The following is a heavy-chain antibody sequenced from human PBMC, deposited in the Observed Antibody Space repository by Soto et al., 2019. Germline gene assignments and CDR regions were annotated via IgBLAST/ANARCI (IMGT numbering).Heavy chain of an antibody. J-gene: IGHJ5*02. CDR3: TTEDSGYDFWFDP. CDR1: GFTFSNAW. CDR2: IKSKTDGGTT. D-gene: IGHD5-12*01. Sequence: EGSLRLSCAASGFTFSNAWMSWVRQAPGKGLEWVGRIKSKTDGGTTDYAAPVKGRFTISRDDSKNTLYLQMNSLKTEDTAVYYCTTEDSGYDFWFDPWGQGTLVTVSS. V-gene: IGHV3-15*01.